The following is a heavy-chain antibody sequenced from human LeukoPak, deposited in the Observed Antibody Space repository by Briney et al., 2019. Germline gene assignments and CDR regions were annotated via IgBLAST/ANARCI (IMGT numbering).Heavy chain of an antibody. V-gene: IGHV1-18*01. CDR3: ARVPILTGYNYYYYYMGV. D-gene: IGHD3-9*01. CDR1: GYTFTSYG. J-gene: IGHJ6*03. CDR2: ISAYNGNT. Sequence: GASVKVSCKASGYTFTSYGISWVRQAPGQGLEWMGWISAYNGNTNYAQKLQGRVTMTTDTSTSTAYMELRSLRSDDTAVYYCARVPILTGYNYYYYYMGVWGKGTTVTISS.